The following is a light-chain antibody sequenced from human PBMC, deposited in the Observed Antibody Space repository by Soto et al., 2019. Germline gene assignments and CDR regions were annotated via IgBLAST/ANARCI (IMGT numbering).Light chain of an antibody. V-gene: IGKV3-15*01. J-gene: IGKJ2*01. Sequence: EIVMTQSPASLSVSPGDGATLSCRASQSVASNVAWYQQKPGQGPRLLVHGASTRAADVPGRVSGSGSATAFTLTISSLQSEDLAVYYCQQYHNWPPQYTLGQGTKLQIK. CDR1: QSVASN. CDR3: QQYHNWPPQYT. CDR2: GAS.